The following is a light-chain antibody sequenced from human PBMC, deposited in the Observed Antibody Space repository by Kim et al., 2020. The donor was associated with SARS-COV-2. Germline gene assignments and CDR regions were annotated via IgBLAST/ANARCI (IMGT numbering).Light chain of an antibody. J-gene: IGKJ1*01. Sequence: EIVLTQSPGTLSLSPGERATLSCRASQSVGSSFAWYQQKPGQAPRLLIYDAFSRATGIPARYSGSGSGTDFTLTISSLEPEDFAVYYCQQRGNWPLTFGQGTKVEIK. V-gene: IGKV3-11*01. CDR2: DAF. CDR3: QQRGNWPLT. CDR1: QSVGSS.